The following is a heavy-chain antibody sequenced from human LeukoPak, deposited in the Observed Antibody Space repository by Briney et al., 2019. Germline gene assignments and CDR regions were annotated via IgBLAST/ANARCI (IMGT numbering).Heavy chain of an antibody. Sequence: ASVKVSCKASGYTFTGYYMHWVRQAPGQGIEWMGWINPNSGGTNYAQKFQGRVTMTRDTSISTAYMELSRLRSDDTAVYSCARGPLYCSGGSCTDWFDPWGQGTLVTVSS. CDR3: ARGPLYCSGGSCTDWFDP. V-gene: IGHV1-2*02. CDR2: INPNSGGT. CDR1: GYTFTGYY. J-gene: IGHJ5*02. D-gene: IGHD2-15*01.